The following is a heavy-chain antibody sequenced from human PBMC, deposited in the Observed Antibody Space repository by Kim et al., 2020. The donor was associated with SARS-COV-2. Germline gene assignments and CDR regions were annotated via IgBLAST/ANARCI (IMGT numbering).Heavy chain of an antibody. CDR2: GST. Sequence: GSTSYTPTLNARVTISVDTSKNQFSLKLSSVTAADTAVYYCARAWGWFDPWGQGTLVTVSS. V-gene: IGHV4-31*02. CDR3: ARAWGWFDP. J-gene: IGHJ5*02. D-gene: IGHD1-26*01.